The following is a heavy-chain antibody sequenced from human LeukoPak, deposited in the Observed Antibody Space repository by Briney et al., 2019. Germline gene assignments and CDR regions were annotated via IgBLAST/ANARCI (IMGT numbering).Heavy chain of an antibody. D-gene: IGHD3-22*01. CDR2: IIPIFGTA. Sequence: GASVKVSCKASGGTFSSYAISWVRQAPGQGLEWMGGIIPIFGTANYAQKFQGRVTITADESTSAAYMELSSLRSEDTAVYYCARGSGPHGRVDYYDSSGYYPFDYWGQGTLVTVSS. J-gene: IGHJ4*02. CDR1: GGTFSSYA. CDR3: ARGSGPHGRVDYYDSSGYYPFDY. V-gene: IGHV1-69*13.